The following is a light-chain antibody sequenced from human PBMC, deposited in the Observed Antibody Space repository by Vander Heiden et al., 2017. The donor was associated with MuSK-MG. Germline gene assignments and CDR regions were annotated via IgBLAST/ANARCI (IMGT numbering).Light chain of an antibody. V-gene: IGLV2-23*02. CDR3: CSSADNSTVI. J-gene: IGLJ2*01. CDR1: ISDVGSYNL. Sequence: QSALTQPASVSGSPGQSITIACTGTISDVGSYNLVSCSQQHPGNPHKLIIYEVSERPAGVSNRFSGSKDGTTASLTISGLQAADEDEYYCCSSADNSTVIFGGGTKLTVL. CDR2: EVS.